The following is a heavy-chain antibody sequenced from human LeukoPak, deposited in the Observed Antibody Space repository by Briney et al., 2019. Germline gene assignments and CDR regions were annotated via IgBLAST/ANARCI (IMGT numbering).Heavy chain of an antibody. J-gene: IGHJ4*02. CDR1: GFTFNTYA. V-gene: IGHV3-23*01. CDR2: ISGSGGST. D-gene: IGHD1-26*01. Sequence: GGSLRLSCAASGFTFNTYAMSWVRQAPGKGLEWVSAISGSGGSTYYADSVKGRFTISRDNSKNTLYLQMNSLRAEDTAVYYCAKDSPRWELLWPVDYWGQGTLVTVSS. CDR3: AKDSPRWELLWPVDY.